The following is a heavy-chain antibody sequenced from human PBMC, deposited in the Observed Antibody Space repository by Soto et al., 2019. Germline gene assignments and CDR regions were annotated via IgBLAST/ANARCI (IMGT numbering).Heavy chain of an antibody. CDR2: INHSGST. CDR1: GGSFSGYY. J-gene: IGHJ4*02. Sequence: KASETLSLTCAVYGGSFSGYYWSWIRQPPGKGLEWIGEINHSGSTNYNPSLKSRVTISVDTSKNQFSLKLSSVTAADTAVYYCARGKKSHRVMVRGGPWDYWGQGTLVTVSS. V-gene: IGHV4-34*01. CDR3: ARGKKSHRVMVRGGPWDY. D-gene: IGHD3-10*01.